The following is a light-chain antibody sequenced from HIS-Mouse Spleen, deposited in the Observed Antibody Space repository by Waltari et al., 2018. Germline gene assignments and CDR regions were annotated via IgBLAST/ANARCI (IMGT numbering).Light chain of an antibody. CDR3: QQRSNWPT. V-gene: IGKV3-11*01. J-gene: IGKJ4*01. CDR2: DAS. Sequence: EIVLTQSPATLSLSPGERATLPCRASQSVSSYLAWYQQKPGQAPRLLISDASNRATGIPARFSGSGSGTDFTLTISSLEPEDFAVYYCQQRSNWPTFGGGTKVEIK. CDR1: QSVSSY.